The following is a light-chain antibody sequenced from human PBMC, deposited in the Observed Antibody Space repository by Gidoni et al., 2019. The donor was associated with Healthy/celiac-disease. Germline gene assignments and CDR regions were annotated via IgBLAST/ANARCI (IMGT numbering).Light chain of an antibody. CDR1: SLRSDY. Sequence: SSELTQDPAVSVDLGQTVRITCQGDSLRSDYASWYQKKPGQAPVLVIYGKNNRPSGIPDRFSGSSSGNTASLTITGAQAEDEADYYCNSRDSSGNHLVFGGGTKLTVL. CDR3: NSRDSSGNHLV. J-gene: IGLJ2*01. V-gene: IGLV3-19*01. CDR2: GKN.